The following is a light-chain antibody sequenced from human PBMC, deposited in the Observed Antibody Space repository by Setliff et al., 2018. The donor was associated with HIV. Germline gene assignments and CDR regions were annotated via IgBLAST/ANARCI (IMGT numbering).Light chain of an antibody. CDR1: SSNIGGNT. V-gene: IGLV1-44*01. J-gene: IGLJ1*01. CDR3: EAWDDSLNGHG. CDR2: NYY. Sequence: QSVLTQPPSASGTPGQGVTISCSGGSSNIGGNTVNWYQHLPGTAPKLLIYNYYLRPSGVPDQFSGSKSGTSASLAISGLQSEDEGDYYCEAWDDSLNGHGFGTGTKV.